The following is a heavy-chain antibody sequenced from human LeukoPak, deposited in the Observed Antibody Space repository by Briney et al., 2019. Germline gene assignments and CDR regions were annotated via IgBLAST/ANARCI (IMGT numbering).Heavy chain of an antibody. CDR1: GGTFSSYT. Sequence: GASVTVSCKASGGTFSSYTISWVRQAPGQGLEWMGRIIPILGIANYAQKFQGRVTITADKSTSTAYMELSSLRSEDTAVYYCARERKCCGNDHWGQGTLVTVSS. D-gene: IGHD4-23*01. V-gene: IGHV1-69*04. J-gene: IGHJ5*02. CDR2: IIPILGIA. CDR3: ARERKCCGNDH.